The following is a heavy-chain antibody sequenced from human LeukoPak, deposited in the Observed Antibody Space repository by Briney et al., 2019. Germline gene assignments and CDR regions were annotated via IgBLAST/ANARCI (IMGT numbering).Heavy chain of an antibody. J-gene: IGHJ4*02. Sequence: SETLSLTCTVSGGSISSGSYYWSWIRQPAGKGLEWIGRIYTSGSTNYNPSLKSRVTISVDTSKNQFSLKLSSVTAADTAVYYCASRIVVVPAAMLFADYWGQGTLVTVSS. V-gene: IGHV4-61*02. D-gene: IGHD2-2*01. CDR2: IYTSGST. CDR1: GGSISSGSYY. CDR3: ASRIVVVPAAMLFADY.